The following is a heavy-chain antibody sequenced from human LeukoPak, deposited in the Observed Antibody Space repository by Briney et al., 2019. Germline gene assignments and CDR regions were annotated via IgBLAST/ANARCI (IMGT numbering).Heavy chain of an antibody. CDR2: IYSGGST. D-gene: IGHD3-10*01. J-gene: IGHJ6*03. CDR1: GGSISSYY. Sequence: ETLSLTCTVSGGSISSYYWSWVRQAPGKGLEWVSVIYSGGSTYYADSVKGRFTISRDNSKNTLYLQMNSLRAEDTAVYYCARARGFMVRGVIYYYYYMDVWGKGTTVTISS. V-gene: IGHV3-66*01. CDR3: ARARGFMVRGVIYYYYYMDV.